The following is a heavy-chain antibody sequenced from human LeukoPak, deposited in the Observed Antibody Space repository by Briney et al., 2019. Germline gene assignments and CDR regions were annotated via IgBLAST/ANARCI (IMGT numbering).Heavy chain of an antibody. V-gene: IGHV3-7*01. CDR1: GFTFSSYW. D-gene: IGHD5-18*01. CDR2: IKQDGSEK. J-gene: IGHJ4*02. CDR3: ARVNGYSYGYYFDC. Sequence: GGSLRLSCAASGFTFSSYWMSWVRQAPGKGLEWVANIKQDGSEKYYVDSVKGRFTISRDNAKNSLYLQMDSLRAEDTAVYYCARVNGYSYGYYFDCWGQGTLVTVSS.